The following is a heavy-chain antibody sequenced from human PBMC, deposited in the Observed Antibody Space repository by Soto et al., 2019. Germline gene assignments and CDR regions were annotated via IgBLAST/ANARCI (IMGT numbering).Heavy chain of an antibody. D-gene: IGHD2-15*01. Sequence: QVQLQESGPGLVKPSQTLSLTCTVSGGSISSGGYYWSWIRQPPGKGLEWIGYIYNSGSTYYNPSLKSPVTISVDTSKNPFSLKLSSVTAADTTVYYCARGGLDCSGGSCYSLDYWGQGTLVTVSS. CDR1: GGSISSGGYY. V-gene: IGHV4-31*01. J-gene: IGHJ4*02. CDR2: IYNSGST. CDR3: ARGGLDCSGGSCYSLDY.